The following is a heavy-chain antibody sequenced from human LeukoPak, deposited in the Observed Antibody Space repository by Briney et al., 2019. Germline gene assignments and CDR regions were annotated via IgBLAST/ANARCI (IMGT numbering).Heavy chain of an antibody. CDR2: INHSGAT. J-gene: IGHJ6*02. CDR1: GGSFSGYY. Sequence: PSGTLSLTCAVYGGSFSGYYWNWIRQPPGEGLEWIGEINHSGATNYNPSLKSRVTISVDTSKNQFSLKLSSVTAADTAVYSCARRRGQGSGSYFHYYYYGMDVWGQGTTVTVSS. CDR3: ARRRGQGSGSYFHYYYYGMDV. V-gene: IGHV4-34*01. D-gene: IGHD3-10*01.